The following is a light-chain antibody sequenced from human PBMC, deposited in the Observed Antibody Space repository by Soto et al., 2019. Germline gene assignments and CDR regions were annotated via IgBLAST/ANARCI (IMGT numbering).Light chain of an antibody. CDR1: SSNIGNNS. Sequence: QSVLTQPPSVSAAPGQKVTISCSGSSSNIGNNSVSWYQHLPGTAPKFLIYDNNERPSGIPDRFSASKSGTSATLGITGLQTGDDADYYCVTLDSGLSAVLFGGGTKLTVL. J-gene: IGLJ3*02. CDR3: VTLDSGLSAVL. V-gene: IGLV1-51*01. CDR2: DNN.